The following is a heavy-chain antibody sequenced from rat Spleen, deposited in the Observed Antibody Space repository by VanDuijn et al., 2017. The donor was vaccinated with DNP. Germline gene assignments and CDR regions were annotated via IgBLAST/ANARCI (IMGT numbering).Heavy chain of an antibody. J-gene: IGHJ2*01. CDR3: ARHLTMGITPFDY. V-gene: IGHV5S23*01. CDR2: ITTGVGST. D-gene: IGHD1-9*01. CDR1: GFTFSNYD. Sequence: EVQLVESDGGLVQPGRSLKLSCAASGFTFSNYDMAWVRQAPTRGLEWVAYITTGVGSTYYRDSVKGRFTISRDDAKTTLYLQMDSLRSEDTATYYCARHLTMGITPFDYWGQGVMVTVSS.